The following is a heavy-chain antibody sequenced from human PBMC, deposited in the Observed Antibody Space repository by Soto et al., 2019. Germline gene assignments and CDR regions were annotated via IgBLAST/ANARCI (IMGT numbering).Heavy chain of an antibody. V-gene: IGHV3-48*02. Sequence: GGSLRLSCAASGFTFSSYSMNWVRQAPGKGLEWVSYISSSSSTIYYADSVKGRFTISRDNAKNSLYLQMNSLRDEDTAVYYCARELNVDYYYYYGMDVWGQGTTVTVSS. J-gene: IGHJ6*02. D-gene: IGHD2-8*01. CDR1: GFTFSSYS. CDR3: ARELNVDYYYYYGMDV. CDR2: ISSSSSTI.